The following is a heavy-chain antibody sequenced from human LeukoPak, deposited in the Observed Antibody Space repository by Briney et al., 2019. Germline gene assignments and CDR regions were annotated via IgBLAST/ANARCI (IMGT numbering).Heavy chain of an antibody. CDR3: ITAHSVVVPAAIYFDY. Sequence: PGGSLRLSCAASGFTFSNAWMSWVRQAPGKGLEWVGRIKSKTDGGTTDYAAHVKGRFTISRDDSKNTLYLQMNSLKTEDTAVYYCITAHSVVVPAAIYFDYWGQGTLVTVSS. J-gene: IGHJ4*02. CDR1: GFTFSNAW. V-gene: IGHV3-15*01. D-gene: IGHD2-2*02. CDR2: IKSKTDGGTT.